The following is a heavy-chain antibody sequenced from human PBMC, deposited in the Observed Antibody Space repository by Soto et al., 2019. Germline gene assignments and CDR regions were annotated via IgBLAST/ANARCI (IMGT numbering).Heavy chain of an antibody. CDR2: ISYDGSNK. CDR3: AKDQTPITMMVVGYYGTDV. D-gene: IGHD3-22*01. Sequence: QVQLVESGGGVVQPGRSLRLSCAASGFTFSSYGMHWVRQAPGKGLEWVAVISYDGSNKYYADPVMGRVTISRDNSKNTLYLKMNSLRAEDTAVYYCAKDQTPITMMVVGYYGTDVWGQGTTVTVSS. V-gene: IGHV3-30*18. CDR1: GFTFSSYG. J-gene: IGHJ6*02.